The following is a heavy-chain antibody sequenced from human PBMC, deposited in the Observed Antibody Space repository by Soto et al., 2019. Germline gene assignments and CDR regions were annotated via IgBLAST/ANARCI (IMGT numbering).Heavy chain of an antibody. CDR1: GGSINNGDYY. V-gene: IGHV4-31*03. J-gene: IGHJ4*02. CDR2: INYRGTT. Sequence: QVQLQESGPGLVKPSQTLSLTCTVSGGSINNGDYYWNWIRQHPEKGLEWRGYINYRGTTFYSPYHKSRIIISVDTSKTQFSLKLSTVTAADTAVYYCARDAPGAAPYWGQGTLVTVSS. D-gene: IGHD2-2*01. CDR3: ARDAPGAAPY.